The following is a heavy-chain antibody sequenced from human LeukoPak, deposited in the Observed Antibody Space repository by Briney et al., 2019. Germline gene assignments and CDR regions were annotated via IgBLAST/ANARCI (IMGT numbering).Heavy chain of an antibody. J-gene: IGHJ3*01. D-gene: IGHD3-10*01. CDR3: ARGGARGSSAFDV. CDR2: IYYSGST. Sequence: PSETLSLPCTVSGDSVNDYYWNWIRQPPGKGLEWIGYIYYSGSTDYNPSLKSRVTMSVDTSKNQFSLKLNSVTAADTAVYYCARGGARGSSAFDVWGQGTMVIVSA. CDR1: GDSVNDYY. V-gene: IGHV4-59*02.